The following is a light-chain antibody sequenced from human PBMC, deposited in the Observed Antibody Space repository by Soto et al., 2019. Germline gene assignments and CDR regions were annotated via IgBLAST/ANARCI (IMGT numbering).Light chain of an antibody. CDR2: DAS. V-gene: IGKV3-15*01. J-gene: IGKJ1*01. CDR1: QSVSSN. Sequence: EIVMTQSPATLSVSPGERATLFCRASQSVSSNLAWYQQKPGQAPRLLIYDASTRATGIPARFSGSGSGTEFTLTISRLQSEDFAVYYCQQYNNWWTFGQGTKVEIK. CDR3: QQYNNWWT.